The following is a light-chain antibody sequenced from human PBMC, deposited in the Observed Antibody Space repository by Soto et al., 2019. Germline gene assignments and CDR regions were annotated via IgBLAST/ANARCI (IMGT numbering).Light chain of an antibody. Sequence: DIHMAQSPSTLSASVGDRVTITCRASQSISSWLAWYQQKPGKAPKLLIYKASTLETGVPSRFSGSGSGTEFTLTISTLQPDDFATYYCQEYNSGWRFGQGTKVDIK. CDR1: QSISSW. V-gene: IGKV1-5*03. CDR2: KAS. J-gene: IGKJ1*01. CDR3: QEYNSGWR.